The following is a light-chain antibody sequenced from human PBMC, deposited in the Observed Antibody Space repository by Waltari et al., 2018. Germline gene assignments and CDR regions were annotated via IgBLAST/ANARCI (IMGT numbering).Light chain of an antibody. CDR3: QTWDSSTVL. CDR2: QDD. CDR1: KQGDKY. J-gene: IGLJ2*01. V-gene: IGLV3-1*01. Sequence: DLTQPPSVSVSPGQTASIPCSGEKQGDKYVSWYQQKPGQSPVLVIHQDDKRPSGIPDRFSASNSGNTATLTISGTQAVDEADYYCQTWDSSTVLFGGGTKVTVL.